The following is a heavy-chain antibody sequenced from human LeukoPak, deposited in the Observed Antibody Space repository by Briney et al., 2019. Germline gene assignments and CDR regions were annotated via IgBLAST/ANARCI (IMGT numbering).Heavy chain of an antibody. CDR1: GFTFSSYD. J-gene: IGHJ2*01. D-gene: IGHD5-18*01. V-gene: IGHV3-13*01. Sequence: GGSLRLSCAASGFTFSSYDMYWVRQATGKGLEWVSAIGTAGDTYYPGSVKGRFTISRENAKNSLYLQMNSLRAGDTAVYYCARGRGYSYGFRPNWYFDLWGRGTLVTVSS. CDR3: ARGRGYSYGFRPNWYFDL. CDR2: IGTAGDT.